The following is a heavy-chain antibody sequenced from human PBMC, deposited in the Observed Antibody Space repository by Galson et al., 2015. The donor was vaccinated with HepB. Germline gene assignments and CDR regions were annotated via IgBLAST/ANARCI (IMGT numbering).Heavy chain of an antibody. V-gene: IGHV1-46*01. CDR2: INPGGGST. D-gene: IGHD3-22*01. J-gene: IGHJ4*02. CDR3: ARDLRPTYYYDSSGYYGFDY. CDR1: GYSFTRYY. Sequence: SVKVSCKASGYSFTRYYMHWVRQAPGQGLEWMGIINPGGGSTSYAQKFQGRVTMTRDTSTSTAYMELSSLRSEDTAMYYCARDLRPTYYYDSSGYYGFDYWGQGTLVTVSS.